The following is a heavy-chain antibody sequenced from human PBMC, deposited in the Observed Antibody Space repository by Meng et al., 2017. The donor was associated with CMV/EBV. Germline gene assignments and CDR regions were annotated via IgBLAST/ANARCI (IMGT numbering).Heavy chain of an antibody. CDR2: INHSGST. CDR1: GGSFSGYY. Sequence: HVQLQQGGARLLKPSEARSLTCAVYGGSFSGYYWSWIRQPPGKGLEWIGEINHSGSTNYNPSLKSRVTISVDTSKNQFSLKLSSVTAADTAVYYCARGGNWFDPWGQGTLVTVSS. CDR3: ARGGNWFDP. J-gene: IGHJ5*02. V-gene: IGHV4-34*01.